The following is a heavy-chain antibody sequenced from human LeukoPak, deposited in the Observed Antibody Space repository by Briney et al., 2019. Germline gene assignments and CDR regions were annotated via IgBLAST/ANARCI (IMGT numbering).Heavy chain of an antibody. CDR3: ATYGGNSPDY. Sequence: PSETLSLTCAVCVDSNSSYYWSWIRQPAGKGLEWIGRIYVTGSTNYNPSLKSRVTMSIDTSKKQCSLKLRSVTAADTAVYYCATYGGNSPDYWGQGNLVTASS. D-gene: IGHD4-23*01. J-gene: IGHJ4*02. CDR1: VDSNSSYY. V-gene: IGHV4-4*07. CDR2: IYVTGST.